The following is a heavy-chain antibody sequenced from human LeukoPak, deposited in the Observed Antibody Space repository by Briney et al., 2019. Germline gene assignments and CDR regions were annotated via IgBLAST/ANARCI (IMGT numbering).Heavy chain of an antibody. CDR3: TRRLQMTTVTDY. D-gene: IGHD4-17*01. J-gene: IGHJ4*02. CDR1: GFTFGDYA. Sequence: GGSLRLSCTASGFTFGDYAMSWVGQAPGKGLEGVGLIRSKAYGGTTEYAASVKGRFTISRDDSKSIAYLQMNSLKTGDTAVYYCTRRLQMTTVTDYWGQGTLVTVSS. CDR2: IRSKAYGGTT. V-gene: IGHV3-49*04.